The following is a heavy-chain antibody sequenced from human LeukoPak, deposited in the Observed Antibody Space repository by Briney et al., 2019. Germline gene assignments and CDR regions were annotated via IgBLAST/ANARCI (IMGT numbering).Heavy chain of an antibody. CDR1: GGSFSGYY. D-gene: IGHD6-13*01. CDR3: ASSIAAAGTGYYYYGMDV. J-gene: IGHJ6*04. Sequence: PSETLSLTCAVYGGSFSGYYWRWIRQPPGKGLEWIGEIKHSGSTNYNPSLKSRVTISVDTTKNQFSLKLSSVTAADTAVYYCASSIAAAGTGYYYYGMDVWGKGTTVTVSS. CDR2: IKHSGST. V-gene: IGHV4-34*01.